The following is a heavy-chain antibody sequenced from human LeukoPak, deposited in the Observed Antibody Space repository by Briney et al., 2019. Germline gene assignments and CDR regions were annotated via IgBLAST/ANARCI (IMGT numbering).Heavy chain of an antibody. V-gene: IGHV3-74*01. CDR1: GFTFNSYW. CDR2: INTDGSST. J-gene: IGHJ4*02. Sequence: GGSLRLSCAASGFTFNSYWMHWVRQAPGRGLLWVSRINTDGSSTHYADSVKGRLTISRDNAKNMLYLQMNGLRAEDTAVYYCVVWGEDSSGHRFDHWGQGTLVTVSS. CDR3: VVWGEDSSGHRFDH. D-gene: IGHD3-22*01.